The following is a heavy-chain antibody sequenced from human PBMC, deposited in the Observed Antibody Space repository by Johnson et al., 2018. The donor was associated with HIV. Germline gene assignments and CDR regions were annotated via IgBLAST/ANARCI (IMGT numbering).Heavy chain of an antibody. CDR1: RFTFSDYY. D-gene: IGHD3-22*01. V-gene: IGHV3-11*04. CDR2: ISSSGGTI. J-gene: IGHJ3*02. Sequence: QVQLVESGGGLVKPGGSLRLSCAASRFTFSDYYMSWIRHTPGKGLEWVSYISSSGGTIYYADSVKGRFSISRDNAKNSLYLQMNSLRAEDTAVYYCARDRGYWDAFDIWGQGTMVIVSS. CDR3: ARDRGYWDAFDI.